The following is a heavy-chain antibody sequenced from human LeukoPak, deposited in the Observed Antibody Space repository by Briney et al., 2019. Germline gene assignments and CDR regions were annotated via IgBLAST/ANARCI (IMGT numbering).Heavy chain of an antibody. V-gene: IGHV4-59*01. J-gene: IGHJ4*02. CDR2: NYYTGGT. CDR3: ARASSAGSDGYYLDY. CDR1: GDSISPYY. D-gene: IGHD2-15*01. Sequence: SETLSLTCTVSGDSISPYYWSWIRQSPGKGLEWIGYNYYTGGTNYNPSLKSRVTISVDTSKNQFSLKLSSVTAADTAVYYCARASSAGSDGYYLDYWGQGTLVTVSS.